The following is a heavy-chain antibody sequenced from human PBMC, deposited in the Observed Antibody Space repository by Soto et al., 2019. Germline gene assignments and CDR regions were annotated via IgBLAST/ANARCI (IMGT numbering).Heavy chain of an antibody. J-gene: IGHJ4*02. Sequence: ASVKVSCKTSGYTFTNYDINWVRQATGQGLEWMGWMNPNSGNTGSTQKFQGRITMTRDTSIGTAYMELTSLRSEDTAVYYCARESRYCSGGSCYFLPGIDYWGQGTLVTVSS. D-gene: IGHD2-15*01. V-gene: IGHV1-8*01. CDR1: GYTFTNYD. CDR2: MNPNSGNT. CDR3: ARESRYCSGGSCYFLPGIDY.